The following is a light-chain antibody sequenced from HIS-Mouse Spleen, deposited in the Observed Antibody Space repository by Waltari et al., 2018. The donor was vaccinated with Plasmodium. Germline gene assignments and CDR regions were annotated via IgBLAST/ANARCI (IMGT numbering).Light chain of an antibody. J-gene: IGKJ2*01. CDR1: QDISNY. V-gene: IGKV1-33*01. Sequence: DIQMTQSPSSLSASVGDRVPITCQASQDISNYLNWYQQKPGKAPKLLIYDASHLETGVPSRFSGSGSGTDFTFTISSLQPEDIATYYCQQYDNLPYTFGQGTKLEIK. CDR2: DAS. CDR3: QQYDNLPYT.